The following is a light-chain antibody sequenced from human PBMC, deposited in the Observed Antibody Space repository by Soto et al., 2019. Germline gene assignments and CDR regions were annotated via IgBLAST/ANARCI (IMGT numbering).Light chain of an antibody. J-gene: IGLJ2*01. V-gene: IGLV2-8*01. Sequence: QSALTQPPSASGSPGQSVTISCTGASSDFGATNYVSWYQQHPGKAPKLMIFEVTKRPSGVPERFSGSKSGNTDSLTVSGLQAEDEAHYCCTSYAGSYADVVFGGGTKLTVL. CDR2: EVT. CDR3: TSYAGSYADVV. CDR1: SSDFGATNY.